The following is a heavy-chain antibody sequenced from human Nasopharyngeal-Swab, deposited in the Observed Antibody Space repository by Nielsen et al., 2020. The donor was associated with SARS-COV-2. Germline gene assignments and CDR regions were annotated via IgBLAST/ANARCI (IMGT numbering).Heavy chain of an antibody. V-gene: IGHV6-1*01. J-gene: IGHJ6*03. CDR1: GDKVSNINAV. CDR3: ARGSSPPIFYYYMDV. CDR2: TYYRSKWYN. Sequence: SQTLSLTCAISGDKVSNINAVWTWIRQSPSRGLEWLGRTYYRSKWYNHCAISVEGRITINSDTSKNQFSLHLNSVTPEDTAVYYCARGSSPPIFYYYMDVWGKGTMVTVSS.